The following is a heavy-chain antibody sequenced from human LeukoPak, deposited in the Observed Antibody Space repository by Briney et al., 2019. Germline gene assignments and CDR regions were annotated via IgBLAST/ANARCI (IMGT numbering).Heavy chain of an antibody. CDR3: ARPSLEQQPDY. V-gene: IGHV5-51*01. Sequence: GESLKISCKASGYTFSSHWIGWVRQMPGKGLEWMGIIYPGDSDTRYSPSFQGQVTISADKSISTAYLQWSSLKASDTAMYYCARPSLEQQPDYWGQGTLVTVSS. CDR2: IYPGDSDT. D-gene: IGHD6-13*01. J-gene: IGHJ4*02. CDR1: GYTFSSHW.